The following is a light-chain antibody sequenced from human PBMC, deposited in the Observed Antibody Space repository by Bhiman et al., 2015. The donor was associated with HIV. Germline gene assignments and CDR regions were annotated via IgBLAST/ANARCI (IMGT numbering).Light chain of an antibody. J-gene: IGLJ2*01. CDR3: QAWDSGSRV. Sequence: QSALTQPASVSGSPGQSITISCTGTSSDVGGYNYVSWYQQHPGKAPKLMIYDVSKRPSGIPERFSGSSSGNTATLTISGSQAMDEADYYCQAWDSGSRVFGGGTKLTVL. CDR1: SSDVGGYNY. CDR2: DVS. V-gene: IGLV2-14*01.